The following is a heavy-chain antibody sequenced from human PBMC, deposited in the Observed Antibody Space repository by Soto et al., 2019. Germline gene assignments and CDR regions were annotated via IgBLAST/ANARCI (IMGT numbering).Heavy chain of an antibody. V-gene: IGHV4-30-4*01. CDR2: IYYSGST. Sequence: PSETLSLTCTVSGGSISSGDYYWRWIRQPPGKGLEWIGYIYYSGSTYYNPSLKSRVTISVDTSKNQFSLKLSSVTAADTAVYYCARGGYCSSTSCFAYWGQGTLVTVSS. J-gene: IGHJ4*02. CDR3: ARGGYCSSTSCFAY. CDR1: GGSISSGDYY. D-gene: IGHD2-2*01.